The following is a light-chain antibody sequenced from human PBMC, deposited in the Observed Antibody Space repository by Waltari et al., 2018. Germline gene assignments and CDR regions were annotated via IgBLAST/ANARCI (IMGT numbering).Light chain of an antibody. CDR2: DTD. CDR1: TGVVTPKYY. J-gene: IGLJ3*02. CDR3: SLYYGDARWV. Sequence: VLTQEPSVTVSPGGTVTLTCASTTGVVTPKYYHNWFQQKPGQSPTTLIYDTDKRHSWTPARFSGSLLGGKAALTLSNVQPEDEADYYCSLYYGDARWVFGGGTKLTVL. V-gene: IGLV7-43*01.